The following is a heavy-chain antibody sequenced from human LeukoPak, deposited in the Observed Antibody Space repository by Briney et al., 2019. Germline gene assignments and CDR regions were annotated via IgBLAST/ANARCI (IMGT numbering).Heavy chain of an antibody. Sequence: GGSLRLSCAASGFTFSSYAMSWVRQAPGKGLEWVSAISGSGGSTYYADSVKGRFTISRDNSKNTLYLQMNSLRAEDTAVYYCAKDCNYDSSGLTGYWGQGTLVTVSS. J-gene: IGHJ4*02. CDR1: GFTFSSYA. D-gene: IGHD3-22*01. V-gene: IGHV3-23*01. CDR2: ISGSGGST. CDR3: AKDCNYDSSGLTGY.